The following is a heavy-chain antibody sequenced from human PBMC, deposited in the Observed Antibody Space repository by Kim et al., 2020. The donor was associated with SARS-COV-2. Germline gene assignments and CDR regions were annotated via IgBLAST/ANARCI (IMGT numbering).Heavy chain of an antibody. CDR1: GGSISSYY. J-gene: IGHJ6*02. Sequence: SETLSLTCTVSGGSISSYYWSWIRQPPGKGLEWIGYIYYSGSTNYNPSLKSRVTISVDTSKNQFSLKLSSVTAADTAVYYCARDHMAVADHMGHYYYYYGMDVWGQGTTVTVSS. CDR3: ARDHMAVADHMGHYYYYYGMDV. CDR2: IYYSGST. D-gene: IGHD6-19*01. V-gene: IGHV4-59*13.